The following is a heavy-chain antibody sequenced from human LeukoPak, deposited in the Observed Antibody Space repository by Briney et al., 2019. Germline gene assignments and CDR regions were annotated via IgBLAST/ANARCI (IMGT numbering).Heavy chain of an antibody. CDR3: ARGYYDSSGYYYESDWFDP. J-gene: IGHJ5*02. Sequence: SETLSLTCTVSGGSISSYYWSWIRQPAGKGLEWIGRIYTSGNTNYNPSLKSRVTMSVDTSKNQFSLKLSSVTAADTAVYYCARGYYDSSGYYYESDWFDPWGQGTLVTVSS. CDR1: GGSISSYY. D-gene: IGHD3-22*01. CDR2: IYTSGNT. V-gene: IGHV4-4*07.